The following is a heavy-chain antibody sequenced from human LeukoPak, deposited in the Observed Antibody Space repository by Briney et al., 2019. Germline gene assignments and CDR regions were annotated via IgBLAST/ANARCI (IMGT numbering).Heavy chain of an antibody. CDR1: GYTFTGYY. J-gene: IGHJ6*02. V-gene: IGHV1-2*02. CDR2: INPNSGGT. D-gene: IGHD3-3*01. CDR3: ASSWSGGTRYYYYGMDV. Sequence: GASVKVCCKASGYTFTGYYMHWVRQAPGQGLEWRGWINPNSGGTNYAQKFQGRVTMTRDTSISTAYMELSRLRSDDTAVYYCASSWSGGTRYYYYGMDVWGQGTTVTVSS.